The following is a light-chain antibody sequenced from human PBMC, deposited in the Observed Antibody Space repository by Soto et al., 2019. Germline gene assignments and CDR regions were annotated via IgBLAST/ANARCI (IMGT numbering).Light chain of an antibody. CDR3: SSYKSRSSYV. CDR1: SSDVGGYNY. CDR2: DVS. Sequence: QSALTQPASVSGSPGQSITISCTGTSSDVGGYNYVSWYQQHPGKAPKLMIYDVSNRPSGVSNRFSGSKSGNTASLTISGLQAEDEADYYCSSYKSRSSYVFGTGTKLTVL. V-gene: IGLV2-14*01. J-gene: IGLJ1*01.